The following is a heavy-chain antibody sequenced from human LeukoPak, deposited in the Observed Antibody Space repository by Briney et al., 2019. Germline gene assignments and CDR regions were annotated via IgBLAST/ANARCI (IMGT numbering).Heavy chain of an antibody. J-gene: IGHJ4*02. CDR3: AKDDYGDQTGSFDY. Sequence: GGSLRLSCTASGFTFDDYAMHWVRQAPGKGLEWVSGISWNSGSIGYADSVKGRFTISRDNAKNSLYLQMNSLRAEDTALYYCAKDDYGDQTGSFDYWGQGTLVTVSS. D-gene: IGHD4-17*01. V-gene: IGHV3-9*01. CDR1: GFTFDDYA. CDR2: ISWNSGSI.